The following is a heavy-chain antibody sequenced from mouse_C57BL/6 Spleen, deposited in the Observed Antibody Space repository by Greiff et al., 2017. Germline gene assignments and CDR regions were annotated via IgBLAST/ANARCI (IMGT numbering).Heavy chain of an antibody. V-gene: IGHV5-4*01. D-gene: IGHD2-3*01. Sequence: EVQLVESGGGLVKPGGSLKLSCAASGFTFSSYAMSWVRQTPEKRLEWVATISDGGSYTYYPDNVKGRFTISRDNAKNNLYLQMSHLKSEDTAMYYCASDGYYEGAAYWGQGTLVTVSA. CDR2: ISDGGSYT. J-gene: IGHJ3*01. CDR3: ASDGYYEGAAY. CDR1: GFTFSSYA.